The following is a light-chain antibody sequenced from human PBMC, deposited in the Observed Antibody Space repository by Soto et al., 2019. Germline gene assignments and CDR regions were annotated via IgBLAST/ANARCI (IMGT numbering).Light chain of an antibody. J-gene: IGLJ3*02. CDR1: SSDVGAYNF. Sequence: QSALTQPASVSRSPGQSITISCTGTSSDVGAYNFVSWYQQHPGKAPKLMISTVNSRPSGVSNRFSGSKSGNTASLTISGLQAEDEADYYCISYTTTGTLWVFGGGTEVTVL. CDR3: ISYTTTGTLWV. CDR2: TVN. V-gene: IGLV2-14*01.